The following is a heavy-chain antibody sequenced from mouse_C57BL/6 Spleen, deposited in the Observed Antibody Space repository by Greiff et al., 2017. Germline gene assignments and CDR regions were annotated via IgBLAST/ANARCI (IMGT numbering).Heavy chain of an antibody. CDR1: GYAFSSSW. D-gene: IGHD2-3*01. Sequence: VQLQESGPELVKPGASVKLSCKASGYAFSSSWMNWVKQRPGQGLEWIGRIYPGDGDTNYNGKFKGKATLTADKSSSTAYMQLSSLTSVDCAVYFCARGWLLPYFGDGGKGTTLTVSS. CDR3: ARGWLLPYFGD. V-gene: IGHV1-82*01. CDR2: IYPGDGDT. J-gene: IGHJ2*01.